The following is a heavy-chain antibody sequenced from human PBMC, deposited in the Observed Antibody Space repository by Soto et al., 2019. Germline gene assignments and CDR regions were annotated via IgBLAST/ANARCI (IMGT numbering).Heavy chain of an antibody. J-gene: IGHJ4*02. D-gene: IGHD2-21*02. V-gene: IGHV1-46*01. CDR3: ARGGHVVVVTAALDY. CDR2: VNPSGGHT. Sequence: QVQLVQSGAEVKKPGASVKVSCKASGDTFTDYYIHWVRQAPGQGLEWMGTVNPSGGHTTYAQHFLGRITMTRDTSTRTVYMGLTSLTSEDTAIYYCARGGHVVVVTAALDYWGQGTLVTVSS. CDR1: GDTFTDYY.